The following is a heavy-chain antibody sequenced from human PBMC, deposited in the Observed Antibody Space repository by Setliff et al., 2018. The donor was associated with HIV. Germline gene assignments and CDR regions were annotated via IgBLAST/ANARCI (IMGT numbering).Heavy chain of an antibody. D-gene: IGHD4-17*01. CDR2: INAGNGNT. V-gene: IGHV1-3*01. J-gene: IGHJ5*02. Sequence: ASVKVSCKASGYTFTSYAMHWVRQAPGQRLEWMGWINAGNGNTKYSQKFQGRVTVTTDTSTSTVYMELRSLRSDDTAVYYCAREIGGDSEGWFDPWGQGTLVTVSS. CDR1: GYTFTSYA. CDR3: AREIGGDSEGWFDP.